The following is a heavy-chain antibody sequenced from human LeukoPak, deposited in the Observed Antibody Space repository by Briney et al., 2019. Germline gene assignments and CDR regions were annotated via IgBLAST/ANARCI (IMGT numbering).Heavy chain of an antibody. J-gene: IGHJ3*02. V-gene: IGHV4-59*01. CDR2: IYYSGST. CDR1: GGSISSYY. D-gene: IGHD3-22*01. Sequence: SETLSLTCTVSGGSISSYYLSWIRQPPGKGLEWIGYIYYSGSTNYNPSLKSRVTISVDTSKNQYSLKLSSVTAADTAVYYCARERVSYDSSEDDFDIWGQGTMVTVSS. CDR3: ARERVSYDSSEDDFDI.